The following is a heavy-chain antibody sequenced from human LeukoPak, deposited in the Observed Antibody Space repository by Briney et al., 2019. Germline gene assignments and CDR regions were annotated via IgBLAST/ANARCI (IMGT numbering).Heavy chain of an antibody. D-gene: IGHD6-19*01. CDR3: VNLGQWLVADYYYGMDV. Sequence: ASLRLSCAASGFTVSDNYMNWVRQAPGKGLEWVSIICTGGSTYYADSVKGRFAISRDNSENTLYLQMSSLRPEDTAVYYCVNLGQWLVADYYYGMDVWGQGTTVTVSS. CDR2: ICTGGST. CDR1: GFTVSDNY. J-gene: IGHJ6*02. V-gene: IGHV3-53*05.